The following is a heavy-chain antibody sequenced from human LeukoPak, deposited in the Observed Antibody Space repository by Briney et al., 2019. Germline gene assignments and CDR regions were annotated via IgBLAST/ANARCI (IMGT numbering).Heavy chain of an antibody. CDR1: AFTFSNAW. Sequence: GGSLRLSCVASAFTFSNAWMSWVRQAPGKGLEWVGRIKRKTDGETTDYHAPVKGRFTISRDDSKTMLYLEMNSLKTEDTAVYYCTTLTSFRGLGIYRNYWGQGTLVTVSS. V-gene: IGHV3-15*01. CDR3: TTLTSFRGLGIYRNY. J-gene: IGHJ4*02. CDR2: IKRKTDGETT. D-gene: IGHD3-10*01.